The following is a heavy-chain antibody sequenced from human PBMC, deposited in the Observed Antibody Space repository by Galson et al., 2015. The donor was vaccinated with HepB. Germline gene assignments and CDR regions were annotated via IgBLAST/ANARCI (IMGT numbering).Heavy chain of an antibody. V-gene: IGHV1-69*06. J-gene: IGHJ6*02. CDR2: NNPLFGTP. D-gene: IGHD2-8*01. Sequence: SVKVSCKASRHVFVGYTVSWVRQAPGQGLEWMGGNNPLFGTPKYSQKFQDRVTITADTSSSIVYMDLSGLKFDDTAVYYCARHGLGTGDGYYDYAMDVWGQGTTVTVS. CDR3: ARHGLGTGDGYYDYAMDV. CDR1: RHVFVGYT.